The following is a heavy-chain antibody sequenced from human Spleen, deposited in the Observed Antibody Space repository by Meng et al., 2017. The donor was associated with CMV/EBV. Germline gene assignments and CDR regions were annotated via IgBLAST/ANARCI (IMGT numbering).Heavy chain of an antibody. V-gene: IGHV4-30-4*08. CDR2: IYSSGSP. D-gene: IGHD5-12*01. Sequence: SETLSLTCTVSGGSMSSGDYFWSWIRQPPGKGLEWIGYIYSSGSPYYNPSLESRVTMSVDMSRNQFSLNLKDVTAADTAVYYCARVDMVATITIDYWGQGTLVTVSS. J-gene: IGHJ4*02. CDR1: GGSMSSGDYF. CDR3: ARVDMVATITIDY.